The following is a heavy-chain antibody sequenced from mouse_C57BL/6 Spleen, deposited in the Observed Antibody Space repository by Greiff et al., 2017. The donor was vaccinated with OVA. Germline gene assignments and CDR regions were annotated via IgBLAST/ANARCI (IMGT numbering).Heavy chain of an antibody. V-gene: IGHV1-22*01. CDR3: ARPAYYSNYYAMDY. D-gene: IGHD2-5*01. Sequence: VQLQQSGPELVKPGASVKMSCKASGYTFTDYNMHWVKQSHGKSLEWIGYINPNNGGTSYNQKFKGKATLTVNKSSSTAYMELRSLTSEDSAVYYCARPAYYSNYYAMDYWGQGTSVTVSS. CDR2: INPNNGGT. CDR1: GYTFTDYN. J-gene: IGHJ4*01.